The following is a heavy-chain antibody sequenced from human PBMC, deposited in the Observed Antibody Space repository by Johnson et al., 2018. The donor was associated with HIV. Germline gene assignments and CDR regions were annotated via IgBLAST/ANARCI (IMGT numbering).Heavy chain of an antibody. CDR1: GFTFDDYT. Sequence: EVQLVESGGGLVQPGGSLRLSCAASGFTFDDYTMHWVRQAPGKGLEWVSLISWDGGTIYYADSVKGRFTISRDNAKNSLYLQMNSLRAEDTAVYYGASITTIAAAGRGAFDIWGQGTMVTVSS. D-gene: IGHD6-13*01. CDR3: ASITTIAAAGRGAFDI. CDR2: ISWDGGTI. J-gene: IGHJ3*02. V-gene: IGHV3-43*01.